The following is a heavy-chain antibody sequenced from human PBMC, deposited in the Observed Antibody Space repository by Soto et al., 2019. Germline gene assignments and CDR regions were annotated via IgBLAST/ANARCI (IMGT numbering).Heavy chain of an antibody. J-gene: IGHJ4*02. D-gene: IGHD6-13*01. V-gene: IGHV1-18*01. Sequence: QVQLVQSGAEVKKPGASVKVSCKAAGYTFTTYGSSCVRQAPGQGLEWMGWISGNNVSTNYAQKFQDRVTMTTDTSASTAYVELRSLRSDDTAVYYCARDGHYNSRWYSESALDYWGQGTLVTVSS. CDR1: GYTFTTYG. CDR3: ARDGHYNSRWYSESALDY. CDR2: ISGNNVST.